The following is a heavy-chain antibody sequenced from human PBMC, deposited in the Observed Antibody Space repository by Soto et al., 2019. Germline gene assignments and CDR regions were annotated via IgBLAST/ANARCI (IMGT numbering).Heavy chain of an antibody. J-gene: IGHJ5*02. CDR1: GLALTRYA. Sequence: GAAVKVSSKAPGLALTRYAMHWVRQAPGQRLEWMGWSNAGNGNTKYSQKFQGRVTITRDTSASTAYTELSSLISEDTAVYYFARAGPPDDPSSQRTLDT. CDR2: SNAGNGNT. CDR3: ARAGPPDDP. V-gene: IGHV1-3*01.